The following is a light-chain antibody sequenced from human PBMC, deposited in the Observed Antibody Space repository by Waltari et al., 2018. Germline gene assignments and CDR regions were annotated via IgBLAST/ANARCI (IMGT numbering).Light chain of an antibody. Sequence: QSALTQPASVSGSPGQSITRSCPGTSSDVGSYNLVSWYHQHPGKAPKLRIYEVSKRPSGVSNRFSGSKSGNTASLTISGLQAEDEADYYCCSYAGSSTSVFGTGTKVTVL. V-gene: IGLV2-23*02. J-gene: IGLJ1*01. CDR3: CSYAGSSTSV. CDR2: EVS. CDR1: SSDVGSYNL.